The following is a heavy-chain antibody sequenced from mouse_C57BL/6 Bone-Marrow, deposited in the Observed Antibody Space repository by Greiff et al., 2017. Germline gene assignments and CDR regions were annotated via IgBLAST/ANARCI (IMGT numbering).Heavy chain of an antibody. CDR1: GFTFSNYW. CDR2: IRLKSDNYAT. V-gene: IGHV6-3*01. CDR3: TGGTPVVAGNFDY. Sequence: LQQSGGGLVQPGGSMKLSCVASGFTFSNYWMNWVRQSPEKGLEWVAQIRLKSDNYATHYAESVKGRFTISRDDSKSSVYLQMDNLRAKDTGIYYCTGGTPVVAGNFDYWGQGTTLTVSS. J-gene: IGHJ2*01. D-gene: IGHD1-1*01.